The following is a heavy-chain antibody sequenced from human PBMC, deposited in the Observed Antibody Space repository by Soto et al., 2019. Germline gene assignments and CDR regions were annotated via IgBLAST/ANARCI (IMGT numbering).Heavy chain of an antibody. D-gene: IGHD5-18*01. V-gene: IGHV3-7*03. Sequence: PGGSLRLSCAASGFALSGYWMTWVRQAPGKGLEWVANIKQDGSEKYYVDSVKGRFTISRDNAKNSLYLQMNSLRAEDTAVYYCAREERGYSYGYYFDYWGQGTLVTVSS. CDR1: GFALSGYW. CDR3: AREERGYSYGYYFDY. CDR2: IKQDGSEK. J-gene: IGHJ4*02.